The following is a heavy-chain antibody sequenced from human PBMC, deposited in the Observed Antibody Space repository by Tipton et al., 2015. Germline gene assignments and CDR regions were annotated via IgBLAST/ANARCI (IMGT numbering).Heavy chain of an antibody. CDR2: TYHSGDS. J-gene: IGHJ4*02. D-gene: IGHD4-17*01. CDR3: ARGEIGDFDS. CDR1: GGSISSSSYY. Sequence: TLSLTCTVSGGSISSSSYYWGWIRQPPGKGLEWIGSTYHSGDSYYNPSLKSRVTISVDTSKNQFSLQLKSVTAADTAVYYCARGEIGDFDSWGQGTLVTVSS. V-gene: IGHV4-39*07.